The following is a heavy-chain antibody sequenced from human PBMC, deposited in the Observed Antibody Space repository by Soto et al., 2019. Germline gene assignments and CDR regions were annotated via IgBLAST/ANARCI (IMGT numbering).Heavy chain of an antibody. CDR2: IKSKTDGGTT. CDR1: GFTFTNAW. D-gene: IGHD2-8*01. CDR3: TTPFGVYAPTYYYSGMDV. J-gene: IGHJ6*02. Sequence: PGGSLRLSCAASGFTFTNAWMNWVRQAPGKGLEWVGRIKSKTDGGTTDYAAPVKGRFTISRDDSKNTLYLQMNSLKTEDTAVYYCTTPFGVYAPTYYYSGMDVWGQGTTVTVSS. V-gene: IGHV3-15*07.